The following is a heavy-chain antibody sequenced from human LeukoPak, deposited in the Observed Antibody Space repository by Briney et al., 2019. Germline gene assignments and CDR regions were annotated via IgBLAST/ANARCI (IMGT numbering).Heavy chain of an antibody. CDR1: GGSISSSSYY. CDR2: IYYSGST. CDR3: ASPGGVTTGYDAFDI. Sequence: SETLSLTCTVSGGSISSSSYYWGWNRQPPGKGLGWIGSIYYSGSTYYNPSLKSRVTISVDTSKNQFSLKLGSVTAADTAVYYRASPGGVTTGYDAFDIWGQGTMVTVSS. D-gene: IGHD4-11*01. J-gene: IGHJ3*02. V-gene: IGHV4-39*07.